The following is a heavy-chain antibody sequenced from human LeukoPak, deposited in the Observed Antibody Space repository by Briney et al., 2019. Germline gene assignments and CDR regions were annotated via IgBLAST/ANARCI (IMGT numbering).Heavy chain of an antibody. V-gene: IGHV4-39*07. CDR1: GGSISRSSYY. CDR3: ARDHRKWLVIDY. D-gene: IGHD6-19*01. J-gene: IGHJ4*02. Sequence: SETLSLTCTVSGGSISRSSYYWGWIRQPPGKGLEWIGSIYYSGSTNYNPSLKSRVTISVDTSKNQFSLKLSSVTAADTAVYYCARDHRKWLVIDYWGQGTLVTVSS. CDR2: IYYSGST.